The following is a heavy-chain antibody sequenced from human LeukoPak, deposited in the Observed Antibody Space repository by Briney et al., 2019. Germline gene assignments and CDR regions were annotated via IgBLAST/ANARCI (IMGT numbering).Heavy chain of an antibody. V-gene: IGHV3-30*01. D-gene: IGHD3-10*01. J-gene: IGHJ4*02. CDR3: ARDLYYYGSGSYYPPGY. CDR2: ISYDGSNK. Sequence: SGGSLRLSCAASGFTFSSYAMHWVRQAPGKGLEWVAVISYDGSNKYYADSVKGRFTISRDNSKNTLYLQMNSLRAEDTAVYYCARDLYYYGSGSYYPPGYWGQGTLVTVSS. CDR1: GFTFSSYA.